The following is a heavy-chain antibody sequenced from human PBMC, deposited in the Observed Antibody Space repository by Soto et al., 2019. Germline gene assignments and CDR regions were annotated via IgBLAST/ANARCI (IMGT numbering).Heavy chain of an antibody. CDR3: ASVDTAMVDAFDI. V-gene: IGHV1-69*06. Sequence: SVKVSCKASGGTFSSYAISWVRQAPGQGLEWMGGIIPIFGTANYAQKFQGRVTITADKSTSTAYMELSSLRSEDTAVYYCASVDTAMVDAFDIWGQGTMVTVSS. J-gene: IGHJ3*02. CDR1: GGTFSSYA. CDR2: IIPIFGTA. D-gene: IGHD5-18*01.